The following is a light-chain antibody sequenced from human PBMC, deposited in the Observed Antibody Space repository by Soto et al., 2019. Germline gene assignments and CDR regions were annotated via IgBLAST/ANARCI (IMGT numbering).Light chain of an antibody. V-gene: IGLV2-14*01. Sequence: QSVLTQPSSVSGSPGQSSTISCTGPSSDVGGYNYVSWYQQHPGKAPKLMIYAVSNRPSGVSNRFSGSKSGNTASLTISGLQAEDEADYYCSSYTSSSTLVFGGGTKVTVL. CDR2: AVS. CDR1: SSDVGGYNY. CDR3: SSYTSSSTLV. J-gene: IGLJ2*01.